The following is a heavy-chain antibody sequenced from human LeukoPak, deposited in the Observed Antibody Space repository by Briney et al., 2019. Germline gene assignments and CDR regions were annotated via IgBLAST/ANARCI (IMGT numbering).Heavy chain of an antibody. CDR3: VRAVYDDYVDY. J-gene: IGHJ4*02. Sequence: SETLSLTRAVYDELFRRYYWSWIRQPPGKGLEWVGEINHSGSTNYTPYLKSRVTISVDTSKNQSSLYLSSVTAADTAVYYCVRAVYDDYVDYWGQGTLVTVSS. CDR1: DELFRRYY. V-gene: IGHV4-34*01. D-gene: IGHD5/OR15-5a*01. CDR2: INHSGST.